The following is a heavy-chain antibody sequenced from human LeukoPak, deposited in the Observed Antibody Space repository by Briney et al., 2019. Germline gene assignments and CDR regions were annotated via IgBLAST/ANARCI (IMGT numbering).Heavy chain of an antibody. V-gene: IGHV1-2*02. CDR2: LDPNSADT. CDR3: ARANREYYGSTFYMDV. D-gene: IGHD3-10*01. J-gene: IGHJ6*04. Sequence: GASVKVSCKASGYTFTGYYIHWVRQAPGPGLEWMGWLDPNSADTYSAQNQGRVTMTRDTSITTAYMELSRLRSDDTAVYYCARANREYYGSTFYMDVWGKGTTVTISS. CDR1: GYTFTGYY.